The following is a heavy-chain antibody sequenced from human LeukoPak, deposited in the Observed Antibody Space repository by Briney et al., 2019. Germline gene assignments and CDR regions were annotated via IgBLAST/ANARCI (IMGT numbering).Heavy chain of an antibody. CDR1: GNNFREHW. Sequence: GESLKISCKSSGNNFREHWIAWVRQMPGKGLELMGYIYPGDSDTRYSPSFQGHVTISADTSISTAYLQWSSVKASDTAMYYCATLRDGYHLYDYWGQGALVTVSS. D-gene: IGHD5-24*01. J-gene: IGHJ4*02. V-gene: IGHV5-51*01. CDR3: ATLRDGYHLYDY. CDR2: IYPGDSDT.